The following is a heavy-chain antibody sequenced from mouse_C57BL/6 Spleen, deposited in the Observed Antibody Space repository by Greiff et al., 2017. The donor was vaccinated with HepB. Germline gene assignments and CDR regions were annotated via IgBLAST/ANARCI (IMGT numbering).Heavy chain of an antibody. J-gene: IGHJ4*01. CDR1: GYTFTSYW. CDR2: IHPSDSDT. Sequence: QVQLQQPGAELVKPGASVKVSCKASGYTFTSYWMHWVKQRPGQGLEWIGRIHPSDSDTNYNQKFKGKATLTVDKSSSTAYMQLSSLTSEDSAVYYWAIYDYGSSWGAMDYWGQGTSVTVSS. D-gene: IGHD1-1*01. CDR3: AIYDYGSSWGAMDY. V-gene: IGHV1-74*01.